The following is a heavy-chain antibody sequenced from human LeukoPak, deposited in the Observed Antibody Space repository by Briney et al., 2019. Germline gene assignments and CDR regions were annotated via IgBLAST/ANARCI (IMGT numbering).Heavy chain of an antibody. Sequence: GASVKVSCKASGGTFSSYAISWVRQAPGQGLEWMGGIIPIFGTANYAQKFQGRVTITADESTSTAYMELSSLRSEDTAVYYCAGGVRGILQPYNWFDPWGQGTLVTVSS. CDR3: AGGVRGILQPYNWFDP. CDR1: GGTFSSYA. D-gene: IGHD2-15*01. J-gene: IGHJ5*02. CDR2: IIPIFGTA. V-gene: IGHV1-69*13.